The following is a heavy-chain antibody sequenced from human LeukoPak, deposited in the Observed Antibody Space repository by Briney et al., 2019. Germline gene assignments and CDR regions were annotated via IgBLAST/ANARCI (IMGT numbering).Heavy chain of an antibody. CDR2: TYYRSKWYN. Sequence: SQTLSLTCAISGDSISSNSAAWNWIRQSPSRGLEWLGRTYYRSKWYNDYAVSVKSRITINPDTSKNQFSLQLNSVTPEDTAVYYCARVHDFGGHGWFDPWGQGTLVTVSS. V-gene: IGHV6-1*01. J-gene: IGHJ5*02. D-gene: IGHD4-23*01. CDR3: ARVHDFGGHGWFDP. CDR1: GDSISSNSAA.